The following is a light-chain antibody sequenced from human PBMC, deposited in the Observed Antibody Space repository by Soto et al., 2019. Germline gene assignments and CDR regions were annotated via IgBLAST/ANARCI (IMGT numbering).Light chain of an antibody. CDR2: WAS. CDR1: QRVLDTSNNKNY. J-gene: IGKJ5*01. CDR3: QLCGTSANVT. Sequence: LMPQSPDQLCVALGERATIHSNTKQRVLDTSNNKNYLAWYPRTPXQPLNLLVYWASTREYGVPDRFSASGSGTDFTLTLKRLEPEGFALYDVQLCGTSANVTYRPGTRLEIK. V-gene: IGKV4-1*01.